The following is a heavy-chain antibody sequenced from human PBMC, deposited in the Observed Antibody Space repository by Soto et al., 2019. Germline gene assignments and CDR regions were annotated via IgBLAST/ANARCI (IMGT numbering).Heavy chain of an antibody. CDR1: GYSISSGYY. CDR2: IYHGGST. D-gene: IGHD6-25*01. J-gene: IGHJ4*02. CDR3: ARRKERSGPHYFDY. V-gene: IGHV4-38-2*01. Sequence: PSETLSLTCAVSGYSISSGYYWGWLRQPPGKGLEWIGSIYHGGSTYYNPSLNSRVTLSIDMTNNHVSLILNSVTAADTAVYYCARRKERSGPHYFDYWGQGTRVTVSS.